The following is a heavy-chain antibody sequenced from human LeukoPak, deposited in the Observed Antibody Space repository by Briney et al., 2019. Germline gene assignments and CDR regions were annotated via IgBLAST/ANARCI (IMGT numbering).Heavy chain of an antibody. Sequence: KPSETLSLTCTVSGGSISSGGYYWSWIRQHPGKGLEWIGYIYYSGSTYYNPSLKSRVTISVDTSKNQFSLRLSSVTAADTAVYYCARLQYCSGTSCYWFDPWGQGTLVTVSS. V-gene: IGHV4-31*03. D-gene: IGHD2-2*01. CDR3: ARLQYCSGTSCYWFDP. CDR1: GGSISSGGYY. J-gene: IGHJ5*02. CDR2: IYYSGST.